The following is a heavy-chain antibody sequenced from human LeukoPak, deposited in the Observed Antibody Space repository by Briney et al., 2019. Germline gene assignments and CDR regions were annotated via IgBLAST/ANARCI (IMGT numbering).Heavy chain of an antibody. J-gene: IGHJ4*02. CDR1: VGSLSSYY. Sequence: SETLSLTCTVSVGSLSSYYWSWIRQPPGKGLEWIGYIYYSGSTNYNPSLKSRVTISVDTSKNQFSLKLSSVTAADTAVYYCARYVWGSYPTFEDYWGQGTLVTVSS. D-gene: IGHD3-16*02. CDR2: IYYSGST. CDR3: ARYVWGSYPTFEDY. V-gene: IGHV4-59*01.